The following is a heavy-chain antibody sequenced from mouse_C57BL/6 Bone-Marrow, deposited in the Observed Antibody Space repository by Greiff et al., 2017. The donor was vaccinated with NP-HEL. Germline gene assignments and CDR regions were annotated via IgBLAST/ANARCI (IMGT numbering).Heavy chain of an antibody. D-gene: IGHD1-1*01. V-gene: IGHV14-4*01. CDR3: TTYYYGRGYAMDY. CDR1: GFNIKDDY. J-gene: IGHJ4*01. CDR2: IDPENGDT. Sequence: VQLQQSGAELVRPGASVKFSCTASGFNIKDDYMHWVKQRPEQGLEWIGWIDPENGDTEYASKFQGKATITADTSSNTAYLQLSSLTSEDTAVYYCTTYYYGRGYAMDYWGQGTSVTVSS.